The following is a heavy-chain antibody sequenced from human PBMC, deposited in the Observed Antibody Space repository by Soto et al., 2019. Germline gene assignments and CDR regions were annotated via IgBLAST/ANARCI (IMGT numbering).Heavy chain of an antibody. CDR2: ISYDGSNK. J-gene: IGHJ6*02. Sequence: PGGSLRLSCAASGFTFSSYAMHWVRQAPGKGLEWVAVISYDGSNKYYADSVKGRFTISRDNSKNTLYLQMNSLRAEDTAVYYCASWDGYNYGYYYGMDVWGQGTTVTVSS. V-gene: IGHV3-30-3*01. D-gene: IGHD5-12*01. CDR3: ASWDGYNYGYYYGMDV. CDR1: GFTFSSYA.